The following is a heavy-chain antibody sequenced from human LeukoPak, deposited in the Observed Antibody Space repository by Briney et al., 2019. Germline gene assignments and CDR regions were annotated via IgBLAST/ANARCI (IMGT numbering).Heavy chain of an antibody. D-gene: IGHD3-10*01. CDR2: IYYSGST. J-gene: IGHJ4*02. V-gene: IGHV4-30-4*01. Sequence: SETLSLTCTVSGGSISSVDYYWSWIRQPPGKGLEWIGYIYYSGSTYYDPSLKSRVMISADASKNQFSLKLSSVTAADTAVYYCAREASGSSDFDYWGQGTLVTVSS. CDR1: GGSISSVDYY. CDR3: AREASGSSDFDY.